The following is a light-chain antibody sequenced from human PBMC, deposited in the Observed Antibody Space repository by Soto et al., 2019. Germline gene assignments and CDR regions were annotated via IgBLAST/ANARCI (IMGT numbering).Light chain of an antibody. Sequence: DIVMTQSPDSLTLSLGERATINCRSSQSVLYSSNNKNYLAWYQQKPGQPPKLLIYWASTRESGVPDRFSGSGSGTDFTLTISSLKAEDVAVYYCQQYFSTPYTFGQGTKLEIK. V-gene: IGKV4-1*01. CDR1: QSVLYSSNNKNY. J-gene: IGKJ2*01. CDR2: WAS. CDR3: QQYFSTPYT.